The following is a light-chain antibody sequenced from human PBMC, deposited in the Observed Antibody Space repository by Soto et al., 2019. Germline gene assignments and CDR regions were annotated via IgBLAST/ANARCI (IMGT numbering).Light chain of an antibody. CDR1: SSDFGGYNY. CDR3: SSYTSSSTLVL. J-gene: IGLJ2*01. CDR2: DVS. Sequence: QSVLTQPASVSVSPGQSITISCTGTSSDFGGYNYVSWYQQHPGKAPKLMIYDVSNRPSGVSNRFSGSKSGNTASLTISGLQAEDEADYYCSSYTSSSTLVLFGGGTKVTVL. V-gene: IGLV2-14*01.